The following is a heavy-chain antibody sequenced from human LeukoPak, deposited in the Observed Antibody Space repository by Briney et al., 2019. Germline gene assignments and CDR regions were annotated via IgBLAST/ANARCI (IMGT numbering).Heavy chain of an antibody. J-gene: IGHJ4*02. CDR2: ISGSGDST. CDR1: GFTSSSYA. D-gene: IGHD1-14*01. V-gene: IGHV3-23*01. CDR3: ATRPLYFRNQLGY. Sequence: GGSLRLSCAASGFTSSSYAMNWVRQAPGKGLEWVSGISGSGDSTYYADSAKGRFTISRDNPKNTLFLQMKSLRAEDTAVYYCATRPLYFRNQLGYWGQGTLVTVSS.